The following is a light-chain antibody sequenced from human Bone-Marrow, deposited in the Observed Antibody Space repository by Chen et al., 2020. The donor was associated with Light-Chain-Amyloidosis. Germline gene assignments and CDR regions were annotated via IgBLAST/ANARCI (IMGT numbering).Light chain of an antibody. Sequence: QSVLTQPPSVSGAPGQRVTSSCTGSSSNIGAGYDVHWYQQLPGTAPKLLIYDNANRPSGVPDRFSGSKSGSSASLAITGLQAEDEADYYCQSYDGSLGGSRVFGGGTKLTVL. CDR2: DNA. CDR3: QSYDGSLGGSRV. V-gene: IGLV1-40*01. CDR1: SSNIGAGYD. J-gene: IGLJ3*02.